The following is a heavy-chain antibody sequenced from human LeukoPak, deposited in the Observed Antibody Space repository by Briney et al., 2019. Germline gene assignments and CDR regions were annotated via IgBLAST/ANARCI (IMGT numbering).Heavy chain of an antibody. CDR3: ARARTDSSGYYPLID. CDR1: GFTFSSYS. CDR2: ISSSSSYI. D-gene: IGHD3-22*01. V-gene: IGHV3-21*01. Sequence: GGSLRLSCAASGFTFSSYSMNWVRRAPGKGLEWVSSISSSSSYIYYADSVKGRFTISRDNAKNSLYLQMNSLRAEDTAVYYCARARTDSSGYYPLIDWGQGTLVTVSS. J-gene: IGHJ4*02.